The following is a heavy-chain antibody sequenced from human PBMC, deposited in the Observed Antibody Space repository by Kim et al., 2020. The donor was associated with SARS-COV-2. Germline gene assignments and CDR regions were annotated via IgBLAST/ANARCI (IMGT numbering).Heavy chain of an antibody. Sequence: GGSLRLSCAASGFTFSSYGMHWVRQAPGKGLEWVAVIWYDGSNKYYADSVKGRFTISRDNSKNTLYLQMNSLRAEDTAVYYCASLPVSSGWYNSDYWGQGTLVTVSS. D-gene: IGHD6-19*01. V-gene: IGHV3-33*01. CDR3: ASLPVSSGWYNSDY. CDR2: IWYDGSNK. CDR1: GFTFSSYG. J-gene: IGHJ4*02.